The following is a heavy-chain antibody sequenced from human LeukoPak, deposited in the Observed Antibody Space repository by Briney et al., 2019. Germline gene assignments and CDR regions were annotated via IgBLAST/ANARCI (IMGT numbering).Heavy chain of an antibody. V-gene: IGHV1-18*01. J-gene: IGHJ2*01. CDR1: GYRLRNHG. Sequence: ASVKVSCKASGYRLRNHGISWVRQAPGQGLEWMGWIGADSGDTHGDSHYAEKLQGRVTMTTDTSTDTAYMDLRSLTSDDTAVYYCARGSSPYNWYFDLWGRGTLVTVSS. CDR2: IGADSGDTHGDS. D-gene: IGHD4-11*01. CDR3: ARGSSPYNWYFDL.